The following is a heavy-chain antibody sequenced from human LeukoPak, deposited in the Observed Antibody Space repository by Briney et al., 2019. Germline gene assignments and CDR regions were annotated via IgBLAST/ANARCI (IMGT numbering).Heavy chain of an antibody. CDR1: GFTFSSYS. J-gene: IGHJ4*02. D-gene: IGHD1-26*01. V-gene: IGHV3-21*01. CDR2: ISSSSSYI. Sequence: SGGSLRLSCAASGFTFSSYSMNWVRQAPGKGLEWVSSISSSSSYIYYADSVKGRFTISRDNAKNSLYLQMNSLRAADTAVYYCASVYSGSYYVRDYWGQGTLVTVSS. CDR3: ASVYSGSYYVRDY.